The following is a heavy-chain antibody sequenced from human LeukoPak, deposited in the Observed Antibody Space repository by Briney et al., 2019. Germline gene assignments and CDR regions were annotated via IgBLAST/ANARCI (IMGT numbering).Heavy chain of an antibody. J-gene: IGHJ4*02. D-gene: IGHD6-13*01. CDR3: AKQMEQLVREGFFDS. Sequence: GGSLRLSCAASGFTFSSYGMHWVRQAPGKGLEWVALISYDGSNKYYADSEEGRFTISRDNSKNTLFLQMNSLTAEDTAVYYCAKQMEQLVREGFFDSWGQGTLVTVSS. V-gene: IGHV3-30*18. CDR2: ISYDGSNK. CDR1: GFTFSSYG.